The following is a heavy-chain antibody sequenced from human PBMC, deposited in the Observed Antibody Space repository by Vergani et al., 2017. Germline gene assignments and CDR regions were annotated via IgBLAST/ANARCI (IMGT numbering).Heavy chain of an antibody. CDR1: GGTFSCYA. D-gene: IGHD3-16*01. Sequence: QVQLVQSGAEVKKPGSSVTVSCKASGGTFSCYAISWVRQAPGQGLEWVGRIIPILGIANYAQKFQGRVTITADKSTSTAYMELSSLRSEDTAVYYCARDWGAKDGMDVWGQGTTVTVSS. V-gene: IGHV1-69*04. J-gene: IGHJ6*02. CDR2: IIPILGIA. CDR3: ARDWGAKDGMDV.